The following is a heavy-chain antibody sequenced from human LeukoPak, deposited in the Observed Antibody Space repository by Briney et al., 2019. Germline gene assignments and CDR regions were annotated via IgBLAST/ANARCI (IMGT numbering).Heavy chain of an antibody. CDR3: ARHAGSSGYDAVDC. J-gene: IGHJ4*02. CDR1: GGSISSSSYY. V-gene: IGHV4-39*01. D-gene: IGHD5-12*01. CDR2: IDYSGST. Sequence: SETLSLTCTVSGGSISSSSYYWGWIRQPPGKGLEWIGIIDYSGSTYYSPSLKSRVTISVDTSKSQFSLNLSSVTAADTAIYYCARHAGSSGYDAVDCWGQGTLVTVSS.